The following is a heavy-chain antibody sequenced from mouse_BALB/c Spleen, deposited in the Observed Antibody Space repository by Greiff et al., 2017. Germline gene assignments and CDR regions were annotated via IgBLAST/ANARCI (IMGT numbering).Heavy chain of an antibody. D-gene: IGHD2-2*01. J-gene: IGHJ3*01. CDR1: GYAFTNYL. Sequence: VQLQQSGAELVRPGTSVKVSCKASGYAFTNYLIEWVKQSPGKGLEWIGVINPGSGGTIYNEKFKGKATLTADKSSSTAYMQLNSLTSEDSAVYFCARKQKGNDGWFAYWGQGTLVTVSA. V-gene: IGHV1-54*01. CDR3: ARKQKGNDGWFAY. CDR2: INPGSGGT.